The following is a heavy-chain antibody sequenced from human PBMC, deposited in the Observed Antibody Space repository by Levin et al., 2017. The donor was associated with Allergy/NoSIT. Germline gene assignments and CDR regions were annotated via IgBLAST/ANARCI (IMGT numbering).Heavy chain of an antibody. D-gene: IGHD6-19*01. V-gene: IGHV1-8*01. Sequence: PGGSLRLSCKASGYTFTSYDINWVRQATGQGLEWMGWMNPNSGNTGYAQKFQGRVTMTRNTSISTAYMELSSLRSEDTAVYYCARASSGWSADDAFDIWGQGTMVTVSS. CDR3: ARASSGWSADDAFDI. CDR2: MNPNSGNT. CDR1: GYTFTSYD. J-gene: IGHJ3*02.